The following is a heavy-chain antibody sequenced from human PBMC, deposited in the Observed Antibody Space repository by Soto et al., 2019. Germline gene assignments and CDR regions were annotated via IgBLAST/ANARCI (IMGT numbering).Heavy chain of an antibody. V-gene: IGHV1-69*02. CDR3: AWWGSYCSGGSCYRDY. Sequence: QVQLVQSGAEVKKPGSSVKVSCKASGGTFSSYTISWVRQAPGQGLEWMGRIIPILGIANYAQKFQGRVTITADKSTSTAYMGLSSLRSEDTAVYYCAWWGSYCSGGSCYRDYWGQGTLVTVSS. CDR2: IIPILGIA. CDR1: GGTFSSYT. J-gene: IGHJ4*02. D-gene: IGHD2-15*01.